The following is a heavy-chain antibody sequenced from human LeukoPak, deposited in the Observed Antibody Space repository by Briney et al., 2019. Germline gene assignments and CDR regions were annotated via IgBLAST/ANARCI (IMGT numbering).Heavy chain of an antibody. CDR1: GYTXTGYY. J-gene: IGHJ4*02. V-gene: IGHV1-2*02. CDR3: ARDTGDYFGSGSYYPD. CDR2: ISPGSGGT. Sequence: ASVKVSCKASGYTXTGYYIHWVRQAPGQGLEWMGWISPGSGGTKYAQNFQGRVTMTRDTSISTAYMELSRLRSDDTAIYYCARDTGDYFGSGSYYPDWGQGTLVTVSS. D-gene: IGHD3-10*01.